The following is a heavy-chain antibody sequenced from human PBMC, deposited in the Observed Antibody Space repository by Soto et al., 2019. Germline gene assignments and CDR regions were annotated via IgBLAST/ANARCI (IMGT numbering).Heavy chain of an antibody. CDR1: GFTFSNYA. D-gene: IGHD6-6*01. CDR3: ARRARPDFYYMDV. J-gene: IGHJ6*03. CDR2: ISSNGVGT. V-gene: IGHV3-64*01. Sequence: GESLKISCAASGFTFSNYAMTWVRQAPGEGLEYVSGISSNGVGTYYANSVQGRFTISRDNSKNTVYLQMGSLRPEDMAVYYCARRARPDFYYMDVWGKGTTVTVSS.